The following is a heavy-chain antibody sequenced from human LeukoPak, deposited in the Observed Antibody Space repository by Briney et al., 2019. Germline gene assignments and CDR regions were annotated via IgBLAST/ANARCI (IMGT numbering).Heavy chain of an antibody. CDR1: GYTFSTYH. CDR2: INPSDGDT. V-gene: IGHV1-46*01. D-gene: IGHD3-3*01. CDR3: AGETSATYHFDH. J-gene: IGHJ4*02. Sequence: ASVKVSCKASGYTFSTYHLHWVRQAPGQGLEWMGIINPSDGDTSYAQRFRGRVTMTRDTSTGTVYMDLSYLTSEDTAVYYCAGETSATYHFDHWGQGTLVTVSS.